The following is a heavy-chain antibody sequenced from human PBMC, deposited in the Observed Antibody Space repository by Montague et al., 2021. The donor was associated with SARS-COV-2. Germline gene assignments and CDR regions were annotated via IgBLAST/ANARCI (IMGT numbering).Heavy chain of an antibody. CDR3: VATDNGNWHYFDY. V-gene: IGHV4-39*01. CDR1: GGSFSSCDSY. D-gene: IGHD1-1*01. CDR2: LHYAGSA. Sequence: SETLSLTCSVSGGSFSSCDSYWGWLRQAPGKGLEWIGDLHYAGSAYYNPSLRTRVTISTDTSKNQFSLKLNSVTAADTAVYYCVATDNGNWHYFDYWGQGTLVTVSS. J-gene: IGHJ4*02.